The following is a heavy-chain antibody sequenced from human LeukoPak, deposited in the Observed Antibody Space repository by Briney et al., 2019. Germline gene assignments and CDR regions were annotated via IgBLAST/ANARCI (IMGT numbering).Heavy chain of an antibody. CDR2: IIPIFGTA. CDR1: GGTFSSYA. D-gene: IGHD3-10*01. J-gene: IGHJ6*03. Sequence: VASVKVSCKASGGTFSSYAISWVRQAPGQGLEWMGGIIPIFGTANYAQKFQGRVTITTDESTSTAYMELSSLRSEDTAVYYCARIKRGARYYYYYMDVWGKGTTVTASS. V-gene: IGHV1-69*05. CDR3: ARIKRGARYYYYYMDV.